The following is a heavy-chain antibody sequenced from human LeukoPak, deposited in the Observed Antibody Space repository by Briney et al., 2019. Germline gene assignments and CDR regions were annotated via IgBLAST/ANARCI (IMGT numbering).Heavy chain of an antibody. CDR2: VSSGGNI. J-gene: IGHJ4*02. V-gene: IGHV3-23*01. CDR3: AKESATI. CDR1: GFTFNIYA. Sequence: GGSLRLSCAASGFTFNIYAMGWVRHAPGKGLEWVSTVSSGGNIYYADSVQGRFTISRDNSKNTVYLQMNSLRAEDTAIYYCAKESATIWGQGTLVTVSS. D-gene: IGHD5-24*01.